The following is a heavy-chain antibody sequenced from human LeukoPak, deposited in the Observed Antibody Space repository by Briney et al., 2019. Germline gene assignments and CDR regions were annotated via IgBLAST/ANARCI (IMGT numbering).Heavy chain of an antibody. J-gene: IGHJ5*02. D-gene: IGHD1-26*01. Sequence: GASVKVSCKASGYTFSNYNIHWLRQAPGQGLEWMGIINPSGGSTSYAQKFQGRVTMTRDMSTSTVYMELSSLRSEDTAVYYCARDSGSLQQLNWFDPWGQGTLVTVSS. CDR1: GYTFSNYN. CDR3: ARDSGSLQQLNWFDP. CDR2: INPSGGST. V-gene: IGHV1-46*01.